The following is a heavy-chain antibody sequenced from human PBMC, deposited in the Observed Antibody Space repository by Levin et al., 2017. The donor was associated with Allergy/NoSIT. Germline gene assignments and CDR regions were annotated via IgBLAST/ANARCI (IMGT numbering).Heavy chain of an antibody. Sequence: SCAASGFTFSTYGMHWVRQAPGKGLEWVAVISYDGSDKYYADSVKGRFTISRDNSKNTLYLQMNSLRAGDTAVYYCAKDPRRYSSGWGDWYFDLWGRGTLVTVSS. CDR3: AKDPRRYSSGWGDWYFDL. D-gene: IGHD6-19*01. V-gene: IGHV3-30*18. CDR1: GFTFSTYG. J-gene: IGHJ2*01. CDR2: ISYDGSDK.